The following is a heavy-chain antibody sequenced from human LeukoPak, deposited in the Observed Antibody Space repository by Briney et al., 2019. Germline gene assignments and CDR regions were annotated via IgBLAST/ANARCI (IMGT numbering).Heavy chain of an antibody. CDR3: ASSGCSGGSCYLGSYYYYGMDV. CDR1: GFTFSDYY. J-gene: IGHJ6*02. D-gene: IGHD2-15*01. V-gene: IGHV3-11*01. Sequence: GGSLRLSCAASGFTFSDYYMSWIRQAPGKGLEWVSYISSSGSTIYYADSVKGRFTISRDNAKNSLYLQMNSLRAEDMAVYYCASSGCSGGSCYLGSYYYYGMDVWGQGTTVTVSS. CDR2: ISSSGSTI.